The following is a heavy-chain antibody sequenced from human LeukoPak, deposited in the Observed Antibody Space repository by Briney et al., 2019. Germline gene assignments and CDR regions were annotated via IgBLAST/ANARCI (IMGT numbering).Heavy chain of an antibody. CDR2: INHSGST. V-gene: IGHV4-34*01. CDR1: GGSFSGYY. Sequence: SETLSLTCAVYGGSFSGYYWSWIRQSPGKGLEWIGEINHSGSTNYNPSLKSRVTISVDTSKNQFSLKLSSVTAADTAVYYCARVGYCSSTSCHAPFDYWGQGTLVTVSS. CDR3: ARVGYCSSTSCHAPFDY. J-gene: IGHJ4*02. D-gene: IGHD2-2*03.